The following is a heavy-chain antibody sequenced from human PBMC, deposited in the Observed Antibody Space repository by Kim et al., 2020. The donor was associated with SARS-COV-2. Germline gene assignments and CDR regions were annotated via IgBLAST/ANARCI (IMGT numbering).Heavy chain of an antibody. CDR2: IYYSGST. CDR1: GGSISSYY. J-gene: IGHJ6*03. CDR3: ARGYYDYIWGSYPYYYYYYMDV. D-gene: IGHD3-16*02. Sequence: SETLSLTCTVSGGSISSYYWSWIRQPPGKGLEWIGYIYYSGSTNYNPSLKSRVTISVDTSKNQFSLKLSSVTAADTAVYYCARGYYDYIWGSYPYYYYYYMDVWGKGTTVTVSS. V-gene: IGHV4-59*01.